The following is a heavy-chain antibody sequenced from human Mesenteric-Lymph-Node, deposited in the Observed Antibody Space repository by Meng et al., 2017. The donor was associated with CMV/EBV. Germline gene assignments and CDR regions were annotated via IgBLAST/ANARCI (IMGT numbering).Heavy chain of an antibody. J-gene: IGHJ6*02. D-gene: IGHD2-2*02. V-gene: IGHV3-30*02. Sequence: GESLKISCAASGFTFSSYGMHWVRQAPGKGLEWVAFIRYDGSNKYYADSVKGRFTISRDNSKNTLYLQMNSLRAEDTAVYYCAKNNRYCSSTSCYSRNNYYYYGMDVWGQGTTVTVSS. CDR3: AKNNRYCSSTSCYSRNNYYYYGMDV. CDR2: IRYDGSNK. CDR1: GFTFSSYG.